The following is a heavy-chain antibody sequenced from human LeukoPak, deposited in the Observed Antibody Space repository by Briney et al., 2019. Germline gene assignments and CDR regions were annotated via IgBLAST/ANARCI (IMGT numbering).Heavy chain of an antibody. CDR2: IYYTGST. J-gene: IGHJ6*03. V-gene: IGHV4-59*11. CDR1: GFTFSSHG. Sequence: GSLRLSCAASGFTFSSHGMNWVRQAPGKGLESLGYIYYTGSTNYNPSLKSRVTISVDTSKNQFSLKLSSVTAADTAVYYCARGIQLWLRNYYYYMDVWGKGTTVTISS. CDR3: ARGIQLWLRNYYYYMDV. D-gene: IGHD5-18*01.